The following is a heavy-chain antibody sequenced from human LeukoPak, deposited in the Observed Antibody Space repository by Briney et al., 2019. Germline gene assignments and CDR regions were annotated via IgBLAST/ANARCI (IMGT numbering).Heavy chain of an antibody. CDR3: AKDIAAAGTSGYFDY. Sequence: PGGSLRLSCAASGFTFSSYWMHWVRQAPGKGLVWVSRINSDGSSTSYADSVKGRFTISRDNSKNTLYLQMNSLRAEDTAVYYCAKDIAAAGTSGYFDYWGQGTLVTVSS. CDR1: GFTFSSYW. J-gene: IGHJ4*02. CDR2: INSDGSST. V-gene: IGHV3-74*01. D-gene: IGHD6-13*01.